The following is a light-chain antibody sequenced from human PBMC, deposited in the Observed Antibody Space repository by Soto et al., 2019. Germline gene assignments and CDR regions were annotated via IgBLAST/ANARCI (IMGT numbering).Light chain of an antibody. Sequence: VLTQSPGTLSLSPGERATLSCRASQSLSSNSLAWYQQRPGQAHRLLIYGASSRAAGIPDRFSGSGSGTDFTLTISRLETEDFAVYYCQQYGSSLTWTFGQGTKVDIK. J-gene: IGKJ1*01. CDR1: QSLSSNS. CDR2: GAS. V-gene: IGKV3-20*01. CDR3: QQYGSSLTWT.